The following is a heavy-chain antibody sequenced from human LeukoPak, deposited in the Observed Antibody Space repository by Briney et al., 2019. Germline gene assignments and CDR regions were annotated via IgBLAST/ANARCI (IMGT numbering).Heavy chain of an antibody. CDR2: IYSGGST. CDR1: GFTVSSNY. D-gene: IGHD5-24*01. Sequence: PGGSLRLSCAASGFTVSSNYVSWVRQAPGKGLEWVSDIYSGGSTYYADSVKGRFTISRDNSKNTLYLQMNSLRAEDTAVYYCARDATDADAFDIWGQGTMVTVSS. V-gene: IGHV3-53*01. J-gene: IGHJ3*02. CDR3: ARDATDADAFDI.